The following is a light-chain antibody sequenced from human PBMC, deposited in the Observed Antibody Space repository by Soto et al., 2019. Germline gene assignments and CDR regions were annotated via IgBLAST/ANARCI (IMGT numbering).Light chain of an antibody. J-gene: IGKJ1*01. CDR2: VAT. Sequence: DIQMTQSQSSLSASVGDRVTITCRASQSINTYLNWYQQKPGRAPKLGMYVATTLQSGVQSRLRGSISGTDVTLTISSLKPEDFSTYYCQQSYSSPPPFCQVTKVYIK. V-gene: IGKV1-39*01. CDR3: QQSYSSPPP. CDR1: QSINTY.